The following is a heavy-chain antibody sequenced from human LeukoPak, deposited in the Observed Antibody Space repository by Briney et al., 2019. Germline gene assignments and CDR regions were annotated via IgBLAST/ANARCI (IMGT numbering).Heavy chain of an antibody. CDR1: AYTLTELS. CDR3: ATSGPYDSSGYRFDY. Sequence: ASVTVSFTFSAYTLTELSIHWVRHPQGKGLEWKGGFDPEDGETSYAQKFQGRVTMTEDTSTDTAYMELSSLRSEDTAVYYCATSGPYDSSGYRFDYWGQGTLVTVSS. CDR2: FDPEDGET. J-gene: IGHJ4*02. V-gene: IGHV1-24*01. D-gene: IGHD3-22*01.